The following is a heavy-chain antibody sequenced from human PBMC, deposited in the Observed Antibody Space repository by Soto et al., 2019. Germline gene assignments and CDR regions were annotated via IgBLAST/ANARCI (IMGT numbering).Heavy chain of an antibody. D-gene: IGHD2-21*01. CDR3: AGDTYYFGLDV. Sequence: PSETLSLTCSVSGGSISMYYWSWIRQPPGKGLEWIAYIYHSGSTNYNPSLKSRVAISVDTSKNQFSLRLSSVTDADTAVYYCAGDTYYFGLDVWGQGTTVTVSS. CDR2: IYHSGST. CDR1: GGSISMYY. J-gene: IGHJ6*02. V-gene: IGHV4-59*08.